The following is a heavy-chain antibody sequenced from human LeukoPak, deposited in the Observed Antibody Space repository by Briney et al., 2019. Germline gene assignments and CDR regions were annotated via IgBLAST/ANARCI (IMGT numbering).Heavy chain of an antibody. CDR1: GGSISSYY. V-gene: IGHV4-59*01. CDR2: IYYSGST. J-gene: IGHJ4*02. Sequence: SETLSLTCTVSGGSISSYYWSWIRQPPGKGLEWIGYIYYSGSTNYNPSHKSRVTISVDTSKNQFSLKLSSVTAADTAVYYCARVSGRLSRSLNDWGQGTLVTVSS. CDR3: ARVSGRLSRSLND.